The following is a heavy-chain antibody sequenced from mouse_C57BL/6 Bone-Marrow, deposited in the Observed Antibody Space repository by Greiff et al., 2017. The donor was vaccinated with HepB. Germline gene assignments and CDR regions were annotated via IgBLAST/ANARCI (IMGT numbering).Heavy chain of an antibody. CDR2: IYPRSGNT. V-gene: IGHV1-81*01. J-gene: IGHJ3*01. Sequence: QVQLKESGAELARPGASVKLSCKASGYTFTSYGISWVKQRTGQGLEWIGEIYPRSGNTYYNEKFKGKATLTADKSSSTAYMEIRSLTSEDSAVYFCARWGYYGSSWFAYWGQGTQVTVSA. CDR3: ARWGYYGSSWFAY. CDR1: GYTFTSYG. D-gene: IGHD1-1*01.